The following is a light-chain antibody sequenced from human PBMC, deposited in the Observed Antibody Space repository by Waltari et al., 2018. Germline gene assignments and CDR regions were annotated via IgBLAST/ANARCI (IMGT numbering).Light chain of an antibody. V-gene: IGLV3-21*04. J-gene: IGLJ1*01. Sequence: SYVVTQPPSVSVAPGETATRTGGGDNIGTYSVPWYQQKAGQAPVLVIFYDRDRPSGIPDRFSGSNSGNTATLTISRVEAGDEARYYCHVWHPHVDPGVFGTGTEVTVL. CDR2: YDR. CDR1: NIGTYS. CDR3: HVWHPHVDPGV.